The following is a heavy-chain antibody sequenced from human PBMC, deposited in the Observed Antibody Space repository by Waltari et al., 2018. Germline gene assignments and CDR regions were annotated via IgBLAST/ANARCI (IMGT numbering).Heavy chain of an antibody. V-gene: IGHV4-34*01. D-gene: IGHD3-10*01. J-gene: IGHJ6*02. Sequence: QVQLQQWGAGLLKPSETLSLTCAVYDGSFSGYFWSWIRQSPGKGLEWIGQINRDGSNIHHPSLKSRGAMSVDTLKSQISRRLTSVTAADAAVYYCARVGDYHGSGRFGLDVWGQGTRVTVSS. CDR2: INRDGSN. CDR1: DGSFSGYF. CDR3: ARVGDYHGSGRFGLDV.